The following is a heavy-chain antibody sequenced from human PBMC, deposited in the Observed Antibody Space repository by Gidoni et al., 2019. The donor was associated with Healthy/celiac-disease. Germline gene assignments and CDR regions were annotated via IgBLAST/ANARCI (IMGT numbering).Heavy chain of an antibody. CDR1: GFTFSSYI. CDR2: ISISISYI. D-gene: IGHD3-22*01. Sequence: EVQLVESGGGLVKPGGSLSRSCAASGFTFSSYIMDWVRQAPGKGLEWVSSISISISYINNADSVKGRFTSSRDNAKNSLYLQMNSLRAEDTAVYYCARDGYYYDSSGYYQRPFDAFDIWGQGTMVTVSS. J-gene: IGHJ3*02. V-gene: IGHV3-21*01. CDR3: ARDGYYYDSSGYYQRPFDAFDI.